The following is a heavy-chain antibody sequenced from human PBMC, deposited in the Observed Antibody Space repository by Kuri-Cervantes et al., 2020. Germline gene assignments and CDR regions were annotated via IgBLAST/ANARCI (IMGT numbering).Heavy chain of an antibody. J-gene: IGHJ6*02. CDR2: IKQDGSEK. CDR1: GFTYIIYW. V-gene: IGHV3-7*01. D-gene: IGHD3-10*01. Sequence: GESLKISCAASGFTYIIYWMNWVRQAPGKGLEWVANIKQDGSEKYYVDSVKGRFTISRDNAKNSLYLQMNSLRVEDTAVYYCARGFDGFYGMDLRGQGTTVTVSS. CDR3: ARGFDGFYGMDL.